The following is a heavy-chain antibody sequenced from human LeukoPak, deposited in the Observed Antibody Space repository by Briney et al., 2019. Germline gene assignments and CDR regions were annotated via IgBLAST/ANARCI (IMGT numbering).Heavy chain of an antibody. CDR1: GYIFTSYY. V-gene: IGHV1-46*01. J-gene: IGHJ4*02. D-gene: IGHD3-22*01. CDR3: ARGTPSMNYYDSSGYYPDLYYFDY. CDR2: INPSGGTT. Sequence: ASVKVSCKASGYIFTSYYMHWVRQAPGQGLEWMGVINPSGGTTNYAQKFQGRVTMTRDTSTSTVYMELSSLRFEDTAVYYCARGTPSMNYYDSSGYYPDLYYFDYWGQGTLVTVSS.